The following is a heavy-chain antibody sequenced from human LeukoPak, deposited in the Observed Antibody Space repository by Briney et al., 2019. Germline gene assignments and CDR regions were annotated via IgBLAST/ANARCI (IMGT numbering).Heavy chain of an antibody. CDR1: GFTFSDSA. V-gene: IGHV3-23*01. Sequence: GGSLRLSCAASGFTFSDSAVSWVRHSPGEGRKWVSSISDTGGRTYYADSVKGRFTITRDNSRNTVNLQMNILRAGDTARYYCAKGGQDFDFWRFDLWGQGILVIASS. J-gene: IGHJ5*02. CDR2: ISDTGGRT. D-gene: IGHD3-3*01. CDR3: AKGGQDFDFWRFDL.